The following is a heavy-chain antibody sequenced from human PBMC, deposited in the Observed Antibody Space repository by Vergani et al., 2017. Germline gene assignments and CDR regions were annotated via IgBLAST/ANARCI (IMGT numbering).Heavy chain of an antibody. CDR2: INTNSGNP. J-gene: IGHJ6*02. CDR3: ARGRQWRLTEYLYGMDV. CDR1: GYNFTNYP. Sequence: QVQLLQSGSELKKPGASVRISCEASGYNFTNYPLIWVRQAPGQGLEFMGWINTNSGNPTYAPGFTGRFVFSLDTSVSTAYLQISGLKAEDSAVYYCARGRQWRLTEYLYGMDVWGQGTTVTVSS. V-gene: IGHV7-4-1*02. D-gene: IGHD6-19*01.